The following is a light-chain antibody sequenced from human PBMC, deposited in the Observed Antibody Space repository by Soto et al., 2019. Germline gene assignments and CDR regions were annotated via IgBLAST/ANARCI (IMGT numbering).Light chain of an antibody. V-gene: IGKV1-39*01. J-gene: IGKJ5*01. Sequence: DIQMTQSPSSLSGSVGDLVTITCRASQSISSYLNWYQQKPGKAPKLLIYAASSLQSGVPSRFSGRGSRTDFTLTISSLQPEDFATYYCQQSYSTPRTFGQGTRLEIK. CDR3: QQSYSTPRT. CDR2: AAS. CDR1: QSISSY.